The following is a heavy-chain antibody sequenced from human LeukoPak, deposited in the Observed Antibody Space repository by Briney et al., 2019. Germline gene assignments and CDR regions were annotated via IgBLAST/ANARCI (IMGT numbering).Heavy chain of an antibody. CDR1: GGSISSGGYS. CDR3: ATTTSGGDAFDI. V-gene: IGHV4-61*08. J-gene: IGHJ3*02. D-gene: IGHD1-26*01. CDR2: SYYSGST. Sequence: PSETLSLTCAVSGGSISSGGYSWSWIRQPPGKGLEWIGYSYYSGSTKYNPSLKSRVTISVDTSNNQFSLNLRSVTAADTAVYYCATTTSGGDAFDIWGQGTMVTVSS.